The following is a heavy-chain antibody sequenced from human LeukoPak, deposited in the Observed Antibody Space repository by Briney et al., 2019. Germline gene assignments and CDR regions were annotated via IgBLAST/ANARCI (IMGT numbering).Heavy chain of an antibody. J-gene: IGHJ4*02. Sequence: GGSLRLSCAASGFTFSSYAMHWVRQAPGKGLEWVALISYDEDFRYYADSTKGRFTISRDNFKSTLYLQMNSLRVEDTAVYYCVRVQWELLYPDYWGQGTLVTVSS. CDR2: ISYDEDFR. D-gene: IGHD1-26*01. CDR1: GFTFSSYA. CDR3: VRVQWELLYPDY. V-gene: IGHV3-30-3*01.